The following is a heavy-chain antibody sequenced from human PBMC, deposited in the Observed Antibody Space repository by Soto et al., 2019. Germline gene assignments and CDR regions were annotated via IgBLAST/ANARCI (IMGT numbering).Heavy chain of an antibody. CDR1: GFTFSSYA. Sequence: GGSLRLSCAASGFTFSSYAMSWVRQAPGKGLEWVSAISGSGGSTYYADSVKGRFTISRDNSKNTLYLQMNSLRAEDTAVYYCAKAEYSSSWYIQSGMDVWGQGTTVTVSS. J-gene: IGHJ6*02. CDR3: AKAEYSSSWYIQSGMDV. CDR2: ISGSGGST. D-gene: IGHD6-13*01. V-gene: IGHV3-23*01.